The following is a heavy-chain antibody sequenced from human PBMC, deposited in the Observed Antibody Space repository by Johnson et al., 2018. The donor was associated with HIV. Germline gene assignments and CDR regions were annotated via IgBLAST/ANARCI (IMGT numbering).Heavy chain of an antibody. J-gene: IGHJ3*02. CDR2: ISYDGSNK. Sequence: QVQLVESGGGVVQPGRSLRLSCAASAFTFSSYAMHWVRQAPGKGLEWVAVISYDGSNKYYADSVKGRFTISRDNSKNSLYMQMNSLRAEDTAVYYCARDNPSRRAAAFDIWGQGTLVTVSS. D-gene: IGHD1-14*01. V-gene: IGHV3-30-3*01. CDR3: ARDNPSRRAAAFDI. CDR1: AFTFSSYA.